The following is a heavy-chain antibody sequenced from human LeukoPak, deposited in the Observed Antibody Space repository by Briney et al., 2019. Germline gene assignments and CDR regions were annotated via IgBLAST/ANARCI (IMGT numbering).Heavy chain of an antibody. CDR1: GFTFSNYG. CDR2: IKQDGSEK. CDR3: AKDMDDFWSGTSSGGDY. D-gene: IGHD3-3*01. Sequence: GGSLRLSCAASGFTFSNYGMSWVRQAPGKGLEWVASIKQDGSEKFYVDSVKGRFTISRDNAKNSLYLQMNSLRAEDTAVYYCAKDMDDFWSGTSSGGDYWGQGTLVTVSS. J-gene: IGHJ4*02. V-gene: IGHV3-7*03.